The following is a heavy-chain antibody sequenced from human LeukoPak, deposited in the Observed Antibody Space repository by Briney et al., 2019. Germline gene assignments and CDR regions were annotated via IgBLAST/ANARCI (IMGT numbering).Heavy chain of an antibody. CDR3: ARGANSGWYRGTYYMDV. D-gene: IGHD6-19*01. J-gene: IGHJ6*03. CDR1: GYTFTAYY. V-gene: IGHV1-2*06. CDR2: INPNSGGT. Sequence: ASVKVSCKASGYTFTAYYIHWVRQAPGQGLEWMGRINPNSGGTNYAQKFQGRVTMTRNTSISTAYMELSSLRSEDTAVYYCARGANSGWYRGTYYMDVWGKGTTVTVSS.